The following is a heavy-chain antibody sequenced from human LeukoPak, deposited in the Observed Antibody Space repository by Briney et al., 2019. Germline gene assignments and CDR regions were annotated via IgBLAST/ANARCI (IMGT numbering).Heavy chain of an antibody. V-gene: IGHV1-18*01. CDR2: ISAYNGNT. CDR3: ARGDQSYYYDSREDAFDI. CDR1: GYTFTSYG. Sequence: ASVTVSFTASGYTFTSYGISWVRQAPGQGLEWMGWISAYNGNTNYAQKLQGRVTMTTDTSTSTAYMELRSLRSDDTAVYYCARGDQSYYYDSREDAFDIWGQGTMVTVSS. J-gene: IGHJ3*02. D-gene: IGHD3-22*01.